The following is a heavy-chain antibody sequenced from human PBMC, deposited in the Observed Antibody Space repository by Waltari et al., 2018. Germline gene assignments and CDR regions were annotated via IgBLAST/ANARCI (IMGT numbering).Heavy chain of an antibody. V-gene: IGHV4-34*01. Sequence: QVQLQQWGAGLLKPSATLSLTCAVYGGSFSGYYWRWIRQPPGKGLEWIGEINHSGSTNYNPSLKSRVTISVDTSKNQFSLKLSSVTAADTAVYYCARGGLHNVWGSYRLSAFDIWGQGTMVTVSS. D-gene: IGHD3-16*02. J-gene: IGHJ3*02. CDR3: ARGGLHNVWGSYRLSAFDI. CDR2: INHSGST. CDR1: GGSFSGYY.